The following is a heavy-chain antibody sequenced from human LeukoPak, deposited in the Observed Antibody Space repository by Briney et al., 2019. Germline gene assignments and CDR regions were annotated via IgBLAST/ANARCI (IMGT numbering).Heavy chain of an antibody. CDR1: GFTFSDYG. V-gene: IGHV3-23*01. J-gene: IGHJ3*02. CDR2: IIGSGIST. D-gene: IGHD3-22*01. Sequence: PGGSLRLSCAAAGFTFSDYGMNWVRQAPGKGLEWVSGIIGSGISTYYADSVKGRFTISRDNSKNTLYLQMNSLRVEDTAVYYCAKSWNYYDSSGDDALDIWGQGTMVTVSS. CDR3: AKSWNYYDSSGDDALDI.